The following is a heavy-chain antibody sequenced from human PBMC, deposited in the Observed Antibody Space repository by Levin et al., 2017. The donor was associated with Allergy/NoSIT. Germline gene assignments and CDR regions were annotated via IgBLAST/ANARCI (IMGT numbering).Heavy chain of an antibody. J-gene: IGHJ3*02. V-gene: IGHV3-30*18. CDR3: AKGYSGYDYAFDI. CDR2: ISYDGSNK. Sequence: GESLKISCAASGFTYGMHWVRQAPGKGLEWVAVISYDGSNKYYADSVKGRFTISRDNSKNTLYLQMNSLRAEDTAVYYCAKGYSGYDYAFDIWGQGTMVTVSS. CDR1: GFTYG. D-gene: IGHD5-12*01.